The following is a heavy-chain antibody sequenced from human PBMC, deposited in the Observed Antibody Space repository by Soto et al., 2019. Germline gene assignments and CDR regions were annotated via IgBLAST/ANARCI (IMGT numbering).Heavy chain of an antibody. V-gene: IGHV1-3*01. Sequence: QVQLVQSGAEVKKPGASVKVSCKASGYTFTSYAMHWVRQAPGQRLEWVGWINAGNGNTKYSQKFQGRVTITRDTSASTAYMELSSLRSEDTAVYYCARISGYYYWDCWGQGTLVTVSS. CDR2: INAGNGNT. CDR1: GYTFTSYA. CDR3: ARISGYYYWDC. J-gene: IGHJ4*02. D-gene: IGHD3-22*01.